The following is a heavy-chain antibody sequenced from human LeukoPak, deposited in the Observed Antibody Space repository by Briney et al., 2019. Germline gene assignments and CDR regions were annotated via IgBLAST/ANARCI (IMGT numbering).Heavy chain of an antibody. CDR1: GGSVSSSDYY. V-gene: IGHV4-39*01. J-gene: IGHJ4*02. Sequence: SETLSLTCTVSGGSVSSSDYYWGWIRQPPGKGLEWIGSINYSGNTYYNPSLKNRVTISVDTSKNRFSLKLSSVTAADTAVYYCARPLSTTGLRWGQGTLVTVSS. D-gene: IGHD1-1*01. CDR3: ARPLSTTGLR. CDR2: INYSGNT.